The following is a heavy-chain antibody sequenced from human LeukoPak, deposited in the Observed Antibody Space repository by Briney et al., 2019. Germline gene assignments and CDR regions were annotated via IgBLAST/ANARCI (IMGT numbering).Heavy chain of an antibody. V-gene: IGHV3-23*01. D-gene: IGHD6-19*01. CDR1: GFTFSSYA. CDR3: AKSPAVAGTHAND. CDR2: ISGSGGST. J-gene: IGHJ4*02. Sequence: GGSLRLSCAASGFTFSSYAMSWVRQAPGKGLEWVSAISGSGGSTYYADSVKGRFTISRDNSKNMLYLQMNSLRAEDTAVYYCAKSPAVAGTHANDWGQGTLVTVSS.